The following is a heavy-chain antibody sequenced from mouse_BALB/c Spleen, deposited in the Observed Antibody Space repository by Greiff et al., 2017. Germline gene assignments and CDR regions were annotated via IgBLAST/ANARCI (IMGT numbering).Heavy chain of an antibody. CDR3: ARRYYDGYYVDY. J-gene: IGHJ2*01. D-gene: IGHD2-3*01. Sequence: VKLMESGAELVRPGTSVKISCKASGYTFTNYWLGWVKQRPGHGLEWIGDIYPGGGYTNYNEKFKGKATLTADTSSSTAYMQLSSLTSEDSAVYFCARRYYDGYYVDYWGQGTTLTVSS. V-gene: IGHV1-63*02. CDR1: GYTFTNYW. CDR2: IYPGGGYT.